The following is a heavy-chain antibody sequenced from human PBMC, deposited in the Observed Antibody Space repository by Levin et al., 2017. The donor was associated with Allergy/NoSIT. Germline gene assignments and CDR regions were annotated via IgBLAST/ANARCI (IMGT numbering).Heavy chain of an antibody. D-gene: IGHD3-10*01. J-gene: IGHJ4*02. V-gene: IGHV1-58*02. CDR1: GFTFTSSA. CDR2: IVVGSGNT. CDR3: AALPTDIPVGRGGHYFDY. Sequence: SVKVSCKASGFTFTSSAMQWVRQARGQRLEWIGWIVVGSGNTNYAQKFQERVTITRDMSTSTAYMELSSLRSEDTAVYYCAALPTDIPVGRGGHYFDYWGQGTLVTVSS.